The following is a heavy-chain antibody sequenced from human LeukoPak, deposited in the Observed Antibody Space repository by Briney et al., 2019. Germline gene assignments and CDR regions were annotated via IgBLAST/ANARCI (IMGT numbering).Heavy chain of an antibody. CDR3: ARYFDSEGYFDY. V-gene: IGHV1-69*01. CDR2: IIPIFGTA. J-gene: IGHJ4*02. Sequence: SVKVSCKASGGTFSSYAISWVRQAPGQGLEWMGGIIPIFGTANYAQKFQGRVTITADESTSTAYMELSSLRSEDTAVYYCARYFDSEGYFDYWGQGTLVTVSS. CDR1: GGTFSSYA. D-gene: IGHD3-9*01.